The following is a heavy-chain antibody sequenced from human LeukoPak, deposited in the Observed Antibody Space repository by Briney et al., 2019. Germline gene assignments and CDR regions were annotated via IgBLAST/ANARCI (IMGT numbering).Heavy chain of an antibody. D-gene: IGHD6-6*01. Sequence: SETLSLTCTVSGGSISSYYWSWIRQPPGKGLEWIGYIYYSGSTNYNPSLKSRVTISVDTSKNQFSLKLSSVTAADTAVYYCARVAKQLVFYFDYWGQGTLATVSS. V-gene: IGHV4-59*01. CDR3: ARVAKQLVFYFDY. J-gene: IGHJ4*02. CDR2: IYYSGST. CDR1: GGSISSYY.